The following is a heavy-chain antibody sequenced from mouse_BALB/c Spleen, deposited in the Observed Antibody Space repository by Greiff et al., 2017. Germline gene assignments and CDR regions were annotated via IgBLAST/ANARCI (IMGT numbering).Heavy chain of an antibody. CDR1: GFNIKDTY. J-gene: IGHJ4*01. D-gene: IGHD2-4*01. Sequence: VQLQQSGAELVKPGASVKLSCTASGFNIKDTYMHWVKQRPEQGLEWIGRIDPANGNTKYDPKFQGKATITADTSSNTAYLQLSSLTSEDTAVYYCARIYYDYAYAMDYWGQGTSVTVSS. CDR2: IDPANGNT. V-gene: IGHV14-3*02. CDR3: ARIYYDYAYAMDY.